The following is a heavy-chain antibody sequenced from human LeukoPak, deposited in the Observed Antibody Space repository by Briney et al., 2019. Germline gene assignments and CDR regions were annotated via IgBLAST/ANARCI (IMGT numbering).Heavy chain of an antibody. CDR3: ARDVVVTAIPFDH. CDR2: ISSNSSYI. J-gene: IGHJ4*02. V-gene: IGHV3-21*01. CDR1: GFTFSSYS. D-gene: IGHD2-21*02. Sequence: GGSLRLSCAASGFTFSSYSMNWVRQAPGKGLEWVSSISSNSSYIYYADSVKGRFTISRDNAKNSLYLQMNSLRAEDTAVYYCARDVVVTAIPFDHWGQGTLVTVSS.